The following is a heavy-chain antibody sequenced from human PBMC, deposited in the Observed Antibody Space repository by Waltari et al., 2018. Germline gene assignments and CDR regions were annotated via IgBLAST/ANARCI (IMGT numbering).Heavy chain of an antibody. V-gene: IGHV3-23*01. CDR2: ISASGGTT. D-gene: IGHD6-13*01. J-gene: IGHJ4*02. Sequence: EVQLLDSGGGLVQPGGSLRLSCAASGFLFHTYAMRWVRQAPGKGLEWVSGISASGGTTYYRDSVEGRFIISRDNSRNTLSLQINSLRAEDTAIYFCARAGIPNRLENYYFDSWGRGTLVTVSS. CDR1: GFLFHTYA. CDR3: ARAGIPNRLENYYFDS.